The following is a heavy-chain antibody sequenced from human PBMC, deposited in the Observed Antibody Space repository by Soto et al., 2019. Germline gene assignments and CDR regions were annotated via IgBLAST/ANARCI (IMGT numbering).Heavy chain of an antibody. CDR3: ARDGGTAQYYYYYYGMDV. J-gene: IGHJ6*02. D-gene: IGHD2-21*02. CDR2: IIPIFGTA. CDR1: GGTFSSYA. Sequence: SVKVSCKASGGTFSSYAISWVRQAPGQGLEWMGGIIPIFGTANYAQKFQGWVTMTRDTSISTAYMELSRLRSDDTAVYYCARDGGTAQYYYYYYGMDVWGQGTTVTVSS. V-gene: IGHV1-69*05.